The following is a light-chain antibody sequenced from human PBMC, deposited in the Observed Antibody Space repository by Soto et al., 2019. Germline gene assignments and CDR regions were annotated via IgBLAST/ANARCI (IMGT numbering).Light chain of an antibody. J-gene: IGLJ3*02. V-gene: IGLV2-11*01. CDR1: SSDVGGYNY. Sequence: QSALTQPRSVSGSPGQTVTISCTGTSSDVGGYNYVSWYQQHPGKAPKVIIYDVSERPSGVPDRFSGSKSGNTASLTISGLQAEDEAAYHCCSYEGTYSFWVFGGGTKLTVL. CDR2: DVS. CDR3: CSYEGTYSFWV.